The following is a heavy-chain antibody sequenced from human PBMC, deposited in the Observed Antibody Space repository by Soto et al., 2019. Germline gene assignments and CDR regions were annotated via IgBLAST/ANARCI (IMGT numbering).Heavy chain of an antibody. V-gene: IGHV4-39*01. D-gene: IGHD5-12*01. J-gene: IGHJ4*02. Sequence: SETLSLTCTVSGGSISSSSYYWGWIRQPPGKGLEWIGSIFYSGSTYYNPSLKSRVTISVDTSKNQFSLKLSSVTATDTAVYCCARRIVATETFDYWGQGTLVTVSS. CDR2: IFYSGST. CDR3: ARRIVATETFDY. CDR1: GGSISSSSYY.